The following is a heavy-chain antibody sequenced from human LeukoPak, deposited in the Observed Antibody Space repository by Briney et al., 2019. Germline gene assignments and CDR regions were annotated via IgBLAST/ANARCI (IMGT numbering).Heavy chain of an antibody. V-gene: IGHV3-15*01. CDR2: IKSKTDGGTT. CDR1: GLILSNAW. J-gene: IGHJ4*02. D-gene: IGHD1-26*01. CDR3: TTDEWA. Sequence: KTGGSLRLSCAASGLILSNAWMSWVRQAPGKGLEWVGHIKSKTDGGTTDYAAHVQGRFTISRDDSKNTLYLQMNSLKAEDTAVYYCTTDEWAWGQGTLVTVSS.